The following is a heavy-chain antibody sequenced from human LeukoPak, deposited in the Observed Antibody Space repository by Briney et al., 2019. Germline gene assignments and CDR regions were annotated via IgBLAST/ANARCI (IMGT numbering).Heavy chain of an antibody. Sequence: PGGSLRLSCTVSGFSFGSEAMSWVRQAPGRGLEWVSSISPAGGTTYYADSVKGRFTISRDNSKNTLYVQVSSLRVEDTAVYYCAKSRSGSSNWALRIFDNWGQGTLVSVSS. CDR2: ISPAGGTT. J-gene: IGHJ4*02. CDR1: GFSFGSEA. D-gene: IGHD6-13*01. V-gene: IGHV3-23*01. CDR3: AKSRSGSSNWALRIFDN.